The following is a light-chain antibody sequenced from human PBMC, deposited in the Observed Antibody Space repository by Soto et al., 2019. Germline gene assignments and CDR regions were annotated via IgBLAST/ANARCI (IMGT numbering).Light chain of an antibody. V-gene: IGLV1-40*01. Sequence: QSVLTQPPSVSGAPGQRITISCTGSSSNIGAGYPLPWYQHLPGTGPKLLIFGHTIRPSGVPDRFSGSTSGLAITGLQAEDEADYYCQSYDSSLSGYVFGTGTKVTV. CDR1: SSNIGAGYP. CDR2: GHT. J-gene: IGLJ1*01. CDR3: QSYDSSLSGYV.